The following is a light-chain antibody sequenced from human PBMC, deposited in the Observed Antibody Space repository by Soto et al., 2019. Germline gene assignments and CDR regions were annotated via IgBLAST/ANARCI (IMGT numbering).Light chain of an antibody. CDR3: QQYNNWPPPVT. CDR1: QSVSSN. Sequence: EIVMTQSPATLSVSPGERATLSCSASQSVSSNLAWYQQKPGQAPRLLIYGASTRATGIPARFSGSGSGTEFTLTISSLQSEDFAVYYCQQYNNWPPPVTFGQGTKVEIK. J-gene: IGKJ1*01. CDR2: GAS. V-gene: IGKV3-15*01.